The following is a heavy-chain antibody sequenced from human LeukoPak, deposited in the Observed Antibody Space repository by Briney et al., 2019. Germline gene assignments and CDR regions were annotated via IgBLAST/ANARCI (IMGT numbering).Heavy chain of an antibody. CDR2: ISGYNGNT. CDR1: GYTFTTYG. Sequence: ASVKVSCKASGYTFTTYGISWVRQAPGQGLEWMGWISGYNGNTKYAQKPQGRVTVTTDTSTSTAYMDLRSLKSDDTAVYYCARSMGYFYYYAMDVWGQGTTVTVSS. J-gene: IGHJ6*02. V-gene: IGHV1-18*01. CDR3: ARSMGYFYYYAMDV. D-gene: IGHD6-6*01.